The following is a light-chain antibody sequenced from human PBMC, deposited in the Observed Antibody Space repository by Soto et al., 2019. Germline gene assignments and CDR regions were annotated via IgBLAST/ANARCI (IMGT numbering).Light chain of an antibody. CDR2: DAS. Sequence: EIVLTQSPATLSLSPGERATLSCRASQSVSSYLAWYQQKPGQAPRLLIYDASNRATGIPARFSGSGSGTYFTLTISRLVTEDFAVYYCQQRSNWVFTFGPGTKVDIK. J-gene: IGKJ3*01. CDR3: QQRSNWVFT. V-gene: IGKV3-11*01. CDR1: QSVSSY.